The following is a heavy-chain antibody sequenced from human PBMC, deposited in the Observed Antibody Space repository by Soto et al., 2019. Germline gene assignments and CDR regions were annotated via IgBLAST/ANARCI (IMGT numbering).Heavy chain of an antibody. J-gene: IGHJ6*02. CDR3: ARRGYSSSWSYYHYDGMDV. CDR2: MNPNSGNT. CDR1: GYTFTSYD. V-gene: IGHV1-8*01. Sequence: QVQLVQSGAEVKKPGASVKVSCKASGYTFTSYDINWVRQATGQGLEWMGWMNPNSGNTGDAQKFQGRVTMTRNTSISTAYMELISLRSEDTAIYYCARRGYSSSWSYYHYDGMDVWGQGTTVTVSS. D-gene: IGHD6-13*01.